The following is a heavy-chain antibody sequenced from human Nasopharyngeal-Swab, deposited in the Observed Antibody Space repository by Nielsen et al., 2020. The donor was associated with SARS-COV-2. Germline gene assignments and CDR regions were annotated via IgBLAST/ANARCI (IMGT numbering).Heavy chain of an antibody. Sequence: GESLKISCAASGFTFSSYSMNWVRQAPGKGLEWVSSISSSSSYIYYADLVKGRFTISRDNAKNSLYLQMNSLRAEDTAVYYCARDIGSSWTNWFDPWGQGTLVTVSS. J-gene: IGHJ5*02. CDR2: ISSSSSYI. V-gene: IGHV3-21*01. CDR1: GFTFSSYS. CDR3: ARDIGSSWTNWFDP. D-gene: IGHD6-13*01.